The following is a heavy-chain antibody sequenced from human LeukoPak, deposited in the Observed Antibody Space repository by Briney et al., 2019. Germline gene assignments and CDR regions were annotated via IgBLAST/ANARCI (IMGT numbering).Heavy chain of an antibody. D-gene: IGHD3-3*01. CDR3: ARHRSITVDFWVGRPPSYLAY. Sequence: SETLSLTCAVSGYSISSGYYWGWIRQPPGKGLEWIGSIYHSGSTYYNPSLKSRVTISVDTSKNQFSLKLSSVTAADTAVYYCARHRSITVDFWVGRPPSYLAYWGQGTLVTVSS. J-gene: IGHJ4*02. CDR1: GYSISSGYY. V-gene: IGHV4-38-2*01. CDR2: IYHSGST.